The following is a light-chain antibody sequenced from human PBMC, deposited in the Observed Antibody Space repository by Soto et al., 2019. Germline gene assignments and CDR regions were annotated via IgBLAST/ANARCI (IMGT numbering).Light chain of an antibody. J-gene: IGLJ1*01. V-gene: IGLV2-14*01. Sequence: QSVLTQPASLSWSPGQSITISCTGTSSDVGGYDYVGWYQQHPGKAPKLMIYNVYNRPSGVSFRFSGSKSGNTASLTISGLQTEDEADYYCTSYTNRYTYVFGTGTKVTVL. CDR3: TSYTNRYTYV. CDR2: NVY. CDR1: SSDVGGYDY.